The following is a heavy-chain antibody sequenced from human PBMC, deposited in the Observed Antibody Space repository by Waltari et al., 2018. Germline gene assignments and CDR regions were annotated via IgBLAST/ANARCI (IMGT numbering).Heavy chain of an antibody. V-gene: IGHV1-18*01. CDR2: VSYFNRNT. J-gene: IGHJ6*03. D-gene: IGHD1-1*01. CDR1: GYTFTNYA. CDR3: AREAWTNNQTPYYRDV. Sequence: QDLLMQSGTEVKLPGASVKVSCKTSGYTFTNYAFSWVRQAPGQRLEWMGWVSYFNRNTLYAQKFEGRVTMTTDTSTRTAFMELRSLTSDDTAVYFCAREAWTNNQTPYYRDVWGAGTTVIISS.